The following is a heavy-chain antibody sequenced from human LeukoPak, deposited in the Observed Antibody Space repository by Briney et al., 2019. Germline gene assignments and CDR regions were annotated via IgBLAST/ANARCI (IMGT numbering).Heavy chain of an antibody. V-gene: IGHV3-30*18. CDR3: AKGLGSWSYTAFDI. J-gene: IGHJ3*02. D-gene: IGHD1-26*01. CDR1: GFTFSSYG. CDR2: ISYDGSNK. Sequence: PGGTLRLSCAASGFTFSSYGMSWVRQAPGKGLEWVAVISYDGSNKYYADSVKGRFTISRDNSKNTLYLQMNSLRAEDTAVYYCAKGLGSWSYTAFDIWGQGTMVTVSS.